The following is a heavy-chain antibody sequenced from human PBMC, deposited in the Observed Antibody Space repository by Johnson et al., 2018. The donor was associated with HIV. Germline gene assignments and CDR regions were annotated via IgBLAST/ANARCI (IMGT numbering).Heavy chain of an antibody. V-gene: IGHV3-30*18. CDR2: ISYDGSNK. CDR3: AKPFPRWFAPIETAFDI. J-gene: IGHJ3*02. CDR1: GLTFSSYG. Sequence: QMLLVESGGGVVQPGQSLRLSCAASGLTFSSYGMHWVRQAPGKGLEWVALISYDGSNKYYADSVKGRFTISRDNSKNTLYLQMNSLRPEDTAVYYCAKPFPRWFAPIETAFDIWGQGTMVTVSS. D-gene: IGHD3-9*01.